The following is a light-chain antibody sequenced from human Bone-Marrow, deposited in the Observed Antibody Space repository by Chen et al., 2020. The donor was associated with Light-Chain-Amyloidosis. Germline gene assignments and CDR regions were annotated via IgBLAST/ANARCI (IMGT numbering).Light chain of an antibody. Sequence: QSVLTQPPSVSGAPGQRVTISCTGSSSNIGATYDVHWYQHLPGTAPKLLIYRNTNRPSGVPDRVSGSKSGTAASLAITGLQAEDEGDYYCQSYDSSLSAVVFGGGTKLTVL. CDR1: SSNIGATYD. CDR2: RNT. J-gene: IGLJ2*01. V-gene: IGLV1-40*01. CDR3: QSYDSSLSAVV.